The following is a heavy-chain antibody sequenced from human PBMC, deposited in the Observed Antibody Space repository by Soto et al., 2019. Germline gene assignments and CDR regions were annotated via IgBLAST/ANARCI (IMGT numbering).Heavy chain of an antibody. CDR2: IYYSGST. V-gene: IGHV4-59*01. CDR3: AGEVGIAASYDYYYGMDV. J-gene: IGHJ6*02. Sequence: SETLSLTCTVSVGSISSYYWSWIRQPPGKGLEWIGYIYYSGSTNYNPSLKSRVTISVDTSKNQFSLKLSSVTAADTAVYYCAGEVGIAASYDYYYGMDVWGQGTTVTVSS. CDR1: VGSISSYY. D-gene: IGHD6-13*01.